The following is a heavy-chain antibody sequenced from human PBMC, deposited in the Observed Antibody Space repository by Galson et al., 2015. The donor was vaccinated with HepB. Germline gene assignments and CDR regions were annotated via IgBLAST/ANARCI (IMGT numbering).Heavy chain of an antibody. CDR3: ATEYSSSSLVY. J-gene: IGHJ4*02. D-gene: IGHD6-6*01. CDR2: IWYDGSNK. CDR1: GFTFSSYG. V-gene: IGHV3-33*01. Sequence: SLRLSCAASGFTFSSYGMHWVRQAPGKGLEWVAVIWYDGSNKYYADSVKGRFTISRDNSKNTLYLQMNSLRAEDTAVYYCATEYSSSSLVYWGQGALVTVSS.